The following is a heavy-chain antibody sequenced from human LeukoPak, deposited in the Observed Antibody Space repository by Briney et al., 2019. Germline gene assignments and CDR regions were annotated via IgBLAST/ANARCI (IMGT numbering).Heavy chain of an antibody. V-gene: IGHV4-38-2*01. Sequence: SETLSLTCAVSGYSISSGYYWGWIRQPPGKGLEWIGSIYHSGSTYYNPSLKSRVTISVDTSKNQFPLKLSSVTAADTAVYYCAASGSYYVGTFDYWGQGTLVTVSS. J-gene: IGHJ4*02. CDR3: AASGSYYVGTFDY. D-gene: IGHD1-26*01. CDR2: IYHSGST. CDR1: GYSISSGYY.